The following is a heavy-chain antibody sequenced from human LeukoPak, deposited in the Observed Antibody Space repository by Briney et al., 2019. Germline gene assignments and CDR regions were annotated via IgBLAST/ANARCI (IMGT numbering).Heavy chain of an antibody. CDR1: GFSFSSYG. V-gene: IGHV3-33*06. J-gene: IGHJ5*02. CDR3: AKDGKEGCSTTSCYWDNWLDP. D-gene: IGHD2-2*01. CDR2: IWYEGSKK. Sequence: PGGSLRLSCAASGFSFSSYGMHWVRQAPGKGLEWVAVIWYEGSKKYNADSMKGRFTISRDNSKNTLYLQMNSLRAEDTAVYYCAKDGKEGCSTTSCYWDNWLDPWGQGTLVTVSS.